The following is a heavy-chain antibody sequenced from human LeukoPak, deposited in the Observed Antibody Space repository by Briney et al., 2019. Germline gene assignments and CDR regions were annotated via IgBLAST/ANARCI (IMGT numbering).Heavy chain of an antibody. CDR3: ARVTATTGIRYFDY. CDR1: VSSISDDD. J-gene: IGHJ4*02. V-gene: IGHV4-59*01. D-gene: IGHD6-13*01. CDR2: IYYSGSA. Sequence: SETLSLTCTVSVSSISDDDGSWIRQPPGKGLEWIGYIYYSGSANHNPSLKSRVTISVDTSKNQFSLKLSSVTAADTAVYYCARVTATTGIRYFDYWGQGTLVTVSS.